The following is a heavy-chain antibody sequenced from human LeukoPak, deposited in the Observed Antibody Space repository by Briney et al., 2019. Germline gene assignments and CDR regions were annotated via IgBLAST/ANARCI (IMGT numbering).Heavy chain of an antibody. D-gene: IGHD3-10*01. CDR2: INPNSGGT. J-gene: IGHJ4*02. V-gene: IGHV1-2*02. Sequence: ASVKVSCKASGYTFTSYYMHWVRQAPGQGLEWMGWINPNSGGTNYAQKFQGRVTMTRDTSISTAYMELSRLRSDDTAVYYCARATGRSSAATHYFDYWGQGTLVTVSS. CDR3: ARATGRSSAATHYFDY. CDR1: GYTFTSYY.